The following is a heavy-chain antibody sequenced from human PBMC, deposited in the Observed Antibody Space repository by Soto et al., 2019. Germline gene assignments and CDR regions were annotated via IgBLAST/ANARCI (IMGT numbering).Heavy chain of an antibody. CDR2: INPNSGGT. J-gene: IGHJ4*02. Sequence: VEMVQSGAEVKKPGASVRVSCKASGYTFTDYFIHWVRQAPGQGLEWMGWINPNSGGTKYAQKFQGRVTMTSDTSITTVNLDLSRMRSDDTATYYWARDTKIPANAIHDDRWGQGTLVTVSS. CDR1: GYTFTDYF. V-gene: IGHV1-2*02. D-gene: IGHD2-2*01. CDR3: ARDTKIPANAIHDDR.